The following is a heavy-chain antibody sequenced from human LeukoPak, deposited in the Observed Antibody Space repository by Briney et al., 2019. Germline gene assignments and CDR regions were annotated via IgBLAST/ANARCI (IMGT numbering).Heavy chain of an antibody. Sequence: PSETLSLTCAVYGGSFSGYYWSWIRQPPGKGLEWIGEINHSGSTNYNPSLKSRVTISVDTSKNQFSLKLSSVTAADTAVYYCARGSPQGWFDPWGQGTLVTVSS. V-gene: IGHV4-34*01. CDR1: GGSFSGYY. CDR2: INHSGST. J-gene: IGHJ5*02. CDR3: ARGSPQGWFDP.